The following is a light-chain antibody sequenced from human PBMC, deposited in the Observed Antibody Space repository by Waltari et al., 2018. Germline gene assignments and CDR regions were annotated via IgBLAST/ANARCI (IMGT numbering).Light chain of an antibody. CDR2: RNN. V-gene: IGLV1-47*01. CDR3: AAWDDSLSGFWV. CDR1: SPTNGSAD. Sequence: QSVLTQPPPASGTPAQMVTTHSSGSSPTNGSADLYWYQQLPGTAPNLLIFRNNQRPSGVPDRFSGSRSGTSASLAISGLRSDDEADYYCAAWDDSLSGFWVFGGGTKLTVL. J-gene: IGLJ3*02.